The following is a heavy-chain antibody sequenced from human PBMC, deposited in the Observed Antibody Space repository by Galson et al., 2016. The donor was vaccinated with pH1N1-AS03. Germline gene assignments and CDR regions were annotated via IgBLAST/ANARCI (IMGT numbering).Heavy chain of an antibody. J-gene: IGHJ4*02. V-gene: IGHV2-5*02. CDR1: GFSLSTSGVG. Sequence: PALVKPTQTLTLTCTFSGFSLSTSGVGVGWIRQPPGKALEWLALIYWDDDKRYSPSLKSRLTNTKDTSKNQVVLTMTNMDPVDTATYYCANTGAAAGDAPNDYWGQGTLVTVSS. CDR3: ANTGAAAGDAPNDY. CDR2: IYWDDDK. D-gene: IGHD6-13*01.